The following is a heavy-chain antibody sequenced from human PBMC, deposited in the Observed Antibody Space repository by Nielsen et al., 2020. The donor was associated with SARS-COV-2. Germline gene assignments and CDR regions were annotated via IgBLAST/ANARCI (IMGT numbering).Heavy chain of an antibody. D-gene: IGHD2-15*01. V-gene: IGHV3-23*01. CDR3: ARDRYCSGGSCQPFDY. CDR1: GFTFSSYA. Sequence: GESLKISCAASGFTFSSYAMSWVRQAPGKGLEWVSAISGSGGSTYYADSVKGRFTISRDNAKNSLYLQMNSLRAEDTAVYYCARDRYCSGGSCQPFDYWGQGTLVTISS. CDR2: ISGSGGST. J-gene: IGHJ4*02.